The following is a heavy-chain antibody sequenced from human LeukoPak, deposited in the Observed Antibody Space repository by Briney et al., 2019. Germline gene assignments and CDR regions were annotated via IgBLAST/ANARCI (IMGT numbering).Heavy chain of an antibody. D-gene: IGHD6-6*01. CDR1: GFTFSNFD. CDR2: ISSNTGGT. V-gene: IGHV3-23*01. Sequence: GGSLRLSCAASGFTFSNFDMSWVRQAPAKGLNWVSAISSNTGGTTYADSVKGRFTISRDNSRNTLYLEMNSLRAEDTAVYYCARDSSSSSNYYYYYGMDVWGQGTTVTVSS. CDR3: ARDSSSSSNYYYYYGMDV. J-gene: IGHJ6*02.